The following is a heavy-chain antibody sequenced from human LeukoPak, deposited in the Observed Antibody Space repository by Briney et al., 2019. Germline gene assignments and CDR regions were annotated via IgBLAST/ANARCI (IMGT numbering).Heavy chain of an antibody. J-gene: IGHJ4*02. CDR1: GFTFSTYA. V-gene: IGHV3-23*01. CDR2: ISGTGGST. CDR3: AESLAAAHDY. D-gene: IGHD6-13*01. Sequence: GGSLRLSCAASGFTFSTYAMTWVRQAPGKGLEWVSLISGTGGSTYYADSVKGRFTISRDNSKNTLYLQMNSLRAEDTAVYYCAESLAAAHDYWGQGTLVTVSS.